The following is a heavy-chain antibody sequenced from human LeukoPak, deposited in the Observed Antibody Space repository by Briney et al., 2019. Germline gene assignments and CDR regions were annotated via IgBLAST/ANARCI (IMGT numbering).Heavy chain of an antibody. CDR2: IKQDGSEK. J-gene: IGHJ4*02. D-gene: IGHD3-22*01. CDR3: ARVMYAWYYDGSGCPDY. V-gene: IGHV3-7*01. Sequence: GGSLRLSCAASGFTFSSYWMSWVRQAPGKGLEWVANIKQDGSEKYYVDSVKGRFTISRDNAKNSLYLQMNSLRAEDTAVYYCARVMYAWYYDGSGCPDYWGQGTLVTVSS. CDR1: GFTFSSYW.